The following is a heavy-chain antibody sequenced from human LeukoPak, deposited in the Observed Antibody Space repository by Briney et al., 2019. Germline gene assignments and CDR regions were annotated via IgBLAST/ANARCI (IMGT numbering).Heavy chain of an antibody. J-gene: IGHJ5*02. D-gene: IGHD6-6*01. CDR2: ISSSGGTI. CDR3: ARDRIAARGSWFDP. V-gene: IGHV3-48*03. CDR1: GFTFSSYE. Sequence: GGSLRLSCAASGFTFSSYEMNWVRQAPGKGLEWVSYISSSGGTIYYADSVKGRFTISRDNAKNSLYLQMNSLRAEDTAVYYCARDRIAARGSWFDPWGQGTLVTVSS.